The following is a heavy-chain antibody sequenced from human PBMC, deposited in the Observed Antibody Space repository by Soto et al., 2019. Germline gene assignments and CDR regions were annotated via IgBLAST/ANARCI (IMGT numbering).Heavy chain of an antibody. J-gene: IGHJ6*03. CDR2: ISSSSSYI. D-gene: IGHD3-10*01. CDR1: GFTFSSYS. V-gene: IGHV3-21*01. Sequence: GGSLRLSCAASGFTFSSYSMNWVRQAPGKGLEWVSSISSSSSYIYYADSVKGRFTISRDNAKNSLYLQMNSLRAEDTAVYYCARVKFGELLPNYYYYYMDVWGKGTTVTVSS. CDR3: ARVKFGELLPNYYYYYMDV.